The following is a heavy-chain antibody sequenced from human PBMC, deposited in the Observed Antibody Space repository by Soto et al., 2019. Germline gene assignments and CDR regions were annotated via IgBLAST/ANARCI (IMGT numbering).Heavy chain of an antibody. Sequence: GGSLRLSCAASGFTFSSYAMSWVRQAPGKGLEWVSAISGSGGSTYYADSVKGRFTISRDNSKNTLYLQMNSLRAEDTAVYYCAKDWGSQDIVVVPAAMVTGGDPYYFDYWGQGTLVTVSS. J-gene: IGHJ4*02. V-gene: IGHV3-23*01. D-gene: IGHD2-2*01. CDR2: ISGSGGST. CDR3: AKDWGSQDIVVVPAAMVTGGDPYYFDY. CDR1: GFTFSSYA.